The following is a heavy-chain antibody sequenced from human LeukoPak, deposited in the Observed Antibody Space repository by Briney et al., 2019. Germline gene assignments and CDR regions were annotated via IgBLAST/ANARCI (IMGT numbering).Heavy chain of an antibody. Sequence: QPGGSLRLSCAASGFTVSNYYMSWVRQAPGKGLEWVSVIYSDGATYYADSVKGRFTVSRDNSKNTLYLQVNSLRAEDTALYYCARESGSGWYTVDYWGQGTLVTVSS. D-gene: IGHD6-13*01. CDR3: ARESGSGWYTVDY. CDR1: GFTVSNYY. CDR2: IYSDGAT. V-gene: IGHV3-53*01. J-gene: IGHJ4*02.